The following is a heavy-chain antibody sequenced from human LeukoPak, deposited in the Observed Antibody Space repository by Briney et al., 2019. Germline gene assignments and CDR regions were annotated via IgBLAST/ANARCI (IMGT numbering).Heavy chain of an antibody. CDR1: VFMVSSKY. CDR2: IYSGGST. CDR3: ARESSSSNYFDY. D-gene: IGHD6-6*01. V-gene: IGHV3-53*01. Sequence: GGSLRLSCAVSVFMVSSKYMSWVRQAPGKGLEWVSVIYSGGSTNYADSVKGRFTISRDNSKNTLSLQMNSLRAEDTAVYYCARESSSSNYFDYWGQGTLVTVSS. J-gene: IGHJ4*02.